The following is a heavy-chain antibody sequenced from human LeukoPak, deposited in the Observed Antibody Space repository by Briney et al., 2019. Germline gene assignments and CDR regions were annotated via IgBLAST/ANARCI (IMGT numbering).Heavy chain of an antibody. CDR2: MHHSGTT. D-gene: IGHD6-19*01. J-gene: IGHJ4*02. Sequence: SSETLSLTCTVSRGSISNYYWSWIRQPPGKGLEWTGYMHHSGTTNSNPSLESRLTMSIDTSKKQLSLTLSSVTAADTAVYYCAGGLQWLSFDQWGQGTLVTVSS. V-gene: IGHV4-59*03. CDR1: RGSISNYY. CDR3: AGGLQWLSFDQ.